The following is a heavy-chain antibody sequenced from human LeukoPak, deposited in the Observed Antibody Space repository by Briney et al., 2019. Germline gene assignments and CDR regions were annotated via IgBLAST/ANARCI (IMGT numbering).Heavy chain of an antibody. CDR3: ARGPRHYYYYMDV. CDR1: VGSFSGYY. CDR2: INHSGST. J-gene: IGHJ6*03. Sequence: SETLSLTCAVYVGSFSGYYWSWIRQPPGKGLEWIGEINHSGSTNYNPSLKSRVTISVDTSKNQFSLKLSSVTAADTAVYYCARGPRHYYYYMDVWGKGTTVTVSS. V-gene: IGHV4-34*01.